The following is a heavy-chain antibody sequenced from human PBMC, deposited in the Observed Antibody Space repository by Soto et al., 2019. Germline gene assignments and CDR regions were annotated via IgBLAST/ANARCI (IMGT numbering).Heavy chain of an antibody. Sequence: ASVKVSCKASGYTFTSYAMHWVRQAPGQRLEWMGWINAGNGNTKYSQKFRGRVTITRDTSASTAYMELSSLRSEDTAVYYCARGPGVVPAAMAYYYYGMDVWGQGTTVTVSS. CDR2: INAGNGNT. CDR1: GYTFTSYA. V-gene: IGHV1-3*01. D-gene: IGHD2-2*01. CDR3: ARGPGVVPAAMAYYYYGMDV. J-gene: IGHJ6*02.